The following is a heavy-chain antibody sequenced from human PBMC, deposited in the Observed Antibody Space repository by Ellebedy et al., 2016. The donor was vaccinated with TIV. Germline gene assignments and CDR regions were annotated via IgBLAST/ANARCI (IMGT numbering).Heavy chain of an antibody. V-gene: IGHV3-15*07. J-gene: IGHJ3*02. CDR3: TTTMYYYDSGGYPTGDVLDI. CDR2: IKSKADGGTT. CDR1: GFTFSNAW. Sequence: GESLKISCAASGFTFSNAWMNWVRQAPGKGLEGVGLIKSKADGGTTDYAAPVKGRFTISRDDSKNTLYLQMNSRKTEDTAVYYCTTTMYYYDSGGYPTGDVLDIWGQGTIVTVSS. D-gene: IGHD3-22*01.